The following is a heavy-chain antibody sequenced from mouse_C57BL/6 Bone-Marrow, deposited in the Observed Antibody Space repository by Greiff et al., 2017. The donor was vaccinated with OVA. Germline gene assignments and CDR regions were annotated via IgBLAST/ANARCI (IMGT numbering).Heavy chain of an antibody. J-gene: IGHJ4*01. CDR1: GYTFTSYG. D-gene: IGHD2-1*01. V-gene: IGHV1-81*01. Sequence: QLQQSGAELARPGASVKLSCKASGYTFTSYGISWVKQRTGQGLEWIGEIYPRSGNTYYNEKFKGKATLTADKSSSTAYMELRSLTSEDSAVYFCARPPYGKDAMDYWGQGTSVTVSS. CDR3: ARPPYGKDAMDY. CDR2: IYPRSGNT.